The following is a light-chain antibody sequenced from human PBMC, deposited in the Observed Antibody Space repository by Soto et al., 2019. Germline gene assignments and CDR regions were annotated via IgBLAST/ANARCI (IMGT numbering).Light chain of an antibody. Sequence: QSVLTQPASVSGSPGQSITISCTGINSDVDNFNLVSWYQQYPDEAPKLMLYDVTERPSGVPDRFSGSKSGNTASLIISGLQAEDEADYYCCSYAGTYSFVFGTGTKVTVL. CDR3: CSYAGTYSFV. CDR1: NSDVDNFNL. J-gene: IGLJ1*01. V-gene: IGLV2-11*01. CDR2: DVT.